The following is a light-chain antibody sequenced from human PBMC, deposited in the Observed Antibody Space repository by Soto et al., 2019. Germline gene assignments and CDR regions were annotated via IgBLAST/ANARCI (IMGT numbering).Light chain of an antibody. CDR1: QRVSSNY. Sequence: EIVLTQSPGSLSLSPGERGTLSCRASQRVSSNYSAWYQQKPGQTPRLLIYGASSRATGIPDRFSGSGSGTDFTLTISRLEPEDFAVFYCQQYGSSPWTFGQGTKVEIK. CDR3: QQYGSSPWT. V-gene: IGKV3-20*01. J-gene: IGKJ1*01. CDR2: GAS.